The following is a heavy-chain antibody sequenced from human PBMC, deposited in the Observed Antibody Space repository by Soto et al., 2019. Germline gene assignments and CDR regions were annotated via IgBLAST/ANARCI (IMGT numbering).Heavy chain of an antibody. V-gene: IGHV4-4*02. D-gene: IGHD6-19*01. CDR3: ARDRGGGGWYVGAFDI. J-gene: IGHJ3*02. CDR2: IYHSGST. Sequence: QVQLQESGPGLVKPSGTLSLTCAVSSGSISSSNWWSWVRQPPGKGLEWIGAIYHSGSTYYNPSLKRRVTISVDKSKNQFSLKLSSVTAADTAVYYCARDRGGGGWYVGAFDIWGQGTMVTVSS. CDR1: SGSISSSNW.